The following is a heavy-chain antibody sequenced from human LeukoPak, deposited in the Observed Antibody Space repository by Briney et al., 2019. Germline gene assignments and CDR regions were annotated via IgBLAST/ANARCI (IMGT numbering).Heavy chain of an antibody. D-gene: IGHD3-10*01. Sequence: GASVKVSCKASGYTFTGYHIHWVRQAPGQGLEWMGRITPNSGDTSYAQNFQDRVTVTRDTSINTAYMELSRLRSDDTAVYYCARDSSWFGGSDYWGQGTLVTVSS. CDR2: ITPNSGDT. J-gene: IGHJ4*02. CDR1: GYTFTGYH. CDR3: ARDSSWFGGSDY. V-gene: IGHV1-2*02.